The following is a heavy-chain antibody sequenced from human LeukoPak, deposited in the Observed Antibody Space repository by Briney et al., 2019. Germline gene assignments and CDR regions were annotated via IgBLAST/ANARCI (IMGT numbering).Heavy chain of an antibody. V-gene: IGHV5-10-1*01. CDR3: ARQDF. CDR1: GYISTTYW. Sequence: GESLRISCKVSGYISTTYWISWVRQMPGKGLEWMGRIDPSDSYTDYAPSFQGHVTISADRSLSTAYLQWYSLKASDTAMYYCARQDFWGQGTLVTVSS. CDR2: IDPSDSYT. J-gene: IGHJ4*02.